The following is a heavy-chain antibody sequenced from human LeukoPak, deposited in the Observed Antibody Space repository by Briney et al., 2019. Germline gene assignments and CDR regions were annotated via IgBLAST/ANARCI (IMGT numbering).Heavy chain of an antibody. Sequence: PGGSLRLSCAASGFTFSSYSMDWVRQAPGKGLEWVSSISPSSSYIYYADSVKGRFTISRDNAKNSLYLQMNSLRAEDTAVYYCARVGMVRGLFWGQGTLVTVSS. CDR1: GFTFSSYS. V-gene: IGHV3-21*01. D-gene: IGHD3-10*01. CDR3: ARVGMVRGLF. J-gene: IGHJ4*02. CDR2: ISPSSSYI.